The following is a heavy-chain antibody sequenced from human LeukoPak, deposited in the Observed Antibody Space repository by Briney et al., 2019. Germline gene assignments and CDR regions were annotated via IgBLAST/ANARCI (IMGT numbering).Heavy chain of an antibody. V-gene: IGHV3-23*01. D-gene: IGHD1-26*01. CDR2: IGGGGEST. CDR1: GFTFSSYA. J-gene: IGHJ4*02. Sequence: GSLRLSCAASGFTFSSYAMSWVRQAPGKGLEWVSTIGGGGESTYYADSVKGRFTISRDNSKNTVYLQMNSLRVEDTAVYYCAKVLSGSQDYWGQGTLVTVFS. CDR3: AKVLSGSQDY.